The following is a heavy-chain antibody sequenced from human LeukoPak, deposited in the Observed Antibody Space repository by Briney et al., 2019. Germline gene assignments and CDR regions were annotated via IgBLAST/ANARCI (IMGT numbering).Heavy chain of an antibody. CDR1: GGSISSSSYY. CDR2: IYYSGST. D-gene: IGHD5-18*01. J-gene: IGHJ4*02. CDR3: ARRPFGYSYGQHFDY. Sequence: PSETLSLTCTVSGGSISSSSYYWGWIRQPPGKGLEWIGSIYYSGSTYYNPSLKSRVTISVDTSKNQFSLKLSSVTAADTAVYYCARRPFGYSYGQHFDYWGQGTLVTASS. V-gene: IGHV4-39*01.